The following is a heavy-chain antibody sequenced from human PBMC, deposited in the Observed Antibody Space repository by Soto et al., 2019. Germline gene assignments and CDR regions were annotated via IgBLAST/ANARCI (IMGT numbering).Heavy chain of an antibody. V-gene: IGHV1-24*01. CDR2: LDAEDGET. CDR1: GYSLSDLS. CDR3: ATLPRTIERTPAAIWSFDS. Sequence: ASVKVSCKVSGYSLSDLSIHWVRQAPGKGLEWMGGLDAEDGETIYAQKLQGRGTMTEDTSTDTAYMELSSLTSEDTAMYYCATLPRTIERTPAAIWSFDSWGQGTLVTVSS. D-gene: IGHD2-2*01. J-gene: IGHJ4*02.